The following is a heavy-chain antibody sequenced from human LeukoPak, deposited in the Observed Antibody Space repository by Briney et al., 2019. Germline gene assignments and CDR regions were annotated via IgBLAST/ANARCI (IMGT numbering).Heavy chain of an antibody. D-gene: IGHD2/OR15-2a*01. CDR3: ASDCSSSTCYGSWFDP. V-gene: IGHV3-21*01. CDR2: ISSSSNYI. J-gene: IGHJ5*02. CDR1: GLTFSSYA. Sequence: GGSLRLSCAASGLTFSSYAMSWVRQAPGKGLEWVSSISSSSNYIYYADSVKGRFTISRDNAKNSLFLQMNGLRAEDTAVYYCASDCSSSTCYGSWFDPWGPGTLVTVSS.